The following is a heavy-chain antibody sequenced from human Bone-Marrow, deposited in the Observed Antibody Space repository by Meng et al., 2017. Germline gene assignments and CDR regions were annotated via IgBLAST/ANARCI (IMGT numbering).Heavy chain of an antibody. CDR1: GFTISTYW. Sequence: EVHMVESGGGLVQPGGSLSLSCLASGFTISTYWLHWVRQAPGKGLVWVSRTSRDGSDTVYADSVKGRFTMSRDNAKNTLYLQMNSLRAEDTAVYYCAAAWELLPPGYWGQGTLVTVSS. D-gene: IGHD1-26*01. CDR2: TSRDGSDT. CDR3: AAAWELLPPGY. J-gene: IGHJ4*02. V-gene: IGHV3-74*01.